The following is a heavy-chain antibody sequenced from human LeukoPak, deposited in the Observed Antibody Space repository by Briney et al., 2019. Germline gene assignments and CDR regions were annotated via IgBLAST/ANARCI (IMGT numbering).Heavy chain of an antibody. D-gene: IGHD3-22*01. J-gene: IGHJ5*02. Sequence: KTSETLYLTCNVSSDSLSLYYWSWIRQPAGKGLEWIGRLHPNGGVNYNPSLRSRVTLSGDTSKKQVFLRLTAVTAADTAVYYCARVIGVNDKYFDPWGQGIPVTVTS. CDR3: ARVIGVNDKYFDP. CDR1: SDSLSLYY. CDR2: LHPNGGV. V-gene: IGHV4-4*07.